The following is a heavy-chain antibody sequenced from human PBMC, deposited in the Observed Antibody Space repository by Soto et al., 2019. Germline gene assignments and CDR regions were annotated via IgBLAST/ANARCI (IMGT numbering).Heavy chain of an antibody. D-gene: IGHD6-13*01. J-gene: IGHJ5*02. CDR1: GGSISSGGFY. CDR2: IYYSGST. Sequence: QVQLQESGPGLVKPSQTLSLTCTVSGGSISSGGFYWSWIRHHPGKGLEWIGYIYYSGSTYYTPSLKSRVTISVDTSKNQFSLRLSSVTAADTAVYYCARDPSGIEAEGWFDPWGQGTLVTVSS. V-gene: IGHV4-31*03. CDR3: ARDPSGIEAEGWFDP.